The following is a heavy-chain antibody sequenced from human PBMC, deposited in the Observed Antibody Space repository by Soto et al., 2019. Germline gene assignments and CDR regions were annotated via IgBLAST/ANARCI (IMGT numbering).Heavy chain of an antibody. Sequence: SETLSLTCTVSGGSISSYSWSWIRQPPGKGLEWIGYIYHSGSTYYNPSLKSRVTISVDRSKNQFSLKLSSVTAADTAVYYCATGYCSGGSCYSAPYYYYGMDVWGQGTTVTVSS. V-gene: IGHV4-59*12. D-gene: IGHD2-15*01. J-gene: IGHJ6*02. CDR3: ATGYCSGGSCYSAPYYYYGMDV. CDR1: GGSISSYS. CDR2: IYHSGST.